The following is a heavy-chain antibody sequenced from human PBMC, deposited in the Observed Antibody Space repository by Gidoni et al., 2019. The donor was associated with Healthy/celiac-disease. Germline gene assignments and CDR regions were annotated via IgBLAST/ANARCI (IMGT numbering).Heavy chain of an antibody. J-gene: IGHJ4*02. Sequence: VQLVESGGGLVQPGRSLRLSCAASGFTFDDYAMHWVRQAPGKGLEWVLVISWKSGSIGDADSVKGRFTISRDNAKNSLYLQMNSLRAEDTALYYCAKCAPDYWGQGTLVTVSS. V-gene: IGHV3-9*01. CDR3: AKCAPDY. CDR1: GFTFDDYA. CDR2: ISWKSGSI.